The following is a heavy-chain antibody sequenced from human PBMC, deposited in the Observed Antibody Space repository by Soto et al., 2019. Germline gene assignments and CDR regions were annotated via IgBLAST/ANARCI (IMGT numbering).Heavy chain of an antibody. CDR3: AREGPEGYGDYVGVFDY. D-gene: IGHD4-17*01. CDR1: GGTFSSYT. CDR2: IIPILGIA. Sequence: QVQLVQSGAEVKKPGSSVKVSCKASGGTFSSYTISWVRQAPGQGLEWMGRIIPILGIANYAQKFQGRVPIPADKSTRPAYMELSSLRSEDTAVYYCAREGPEGYGDYVGVFDYWGQGTLVTVSS. V-gene: IGHV1-69*08. J-gene: IGHJ4*02.